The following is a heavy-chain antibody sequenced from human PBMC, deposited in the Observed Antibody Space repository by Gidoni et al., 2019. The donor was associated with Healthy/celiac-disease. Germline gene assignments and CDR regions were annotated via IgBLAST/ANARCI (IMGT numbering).Heavy chain of an antibody. V-gene: IGHV1-46*04. J-gene: IGHJ4*02. Sequence: QVQLVQSGAEVKKPGASVKVSCKASGYTFTSYYMHWVRQAPGQGLEWMGIINPSGGSTSYAQKLQGRVTMTRDTSTSTVYMELSSLRSEDTAVYYCARDDAGGYYFDYWGQGTLVTVSS. CDR3: ARDDAGGYYFDY. CDR1: GYTFTSYY. CDR2: INPSGGST. D-gene: IGHD5-12*01.